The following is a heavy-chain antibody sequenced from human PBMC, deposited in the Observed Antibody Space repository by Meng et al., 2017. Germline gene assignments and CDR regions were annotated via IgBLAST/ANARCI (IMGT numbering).Heavy chain of an antibody. D-gene: IGHD3-9*01. CDR3: ARDDYDILTGYYRTLDY. V-gene: IGHV1-2*06. J-gene: IGHJ4*02. Sequence: ASVKVSCKASGYTFTGYYMHWVRQAPGQGLEWMGRINPNSGGTNYAQKFQGRVTMTRDTSISTAYMELSRLRSGDTAVYYCARDDYDILTGYYRTLDYWGQGTLVTVSS. CDR2: INPNSGGT. CDR1: GYTFTGYY.